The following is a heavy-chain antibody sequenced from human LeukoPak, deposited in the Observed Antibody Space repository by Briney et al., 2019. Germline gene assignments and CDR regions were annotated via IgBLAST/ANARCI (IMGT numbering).Heavy chain of an antibody. Sequence: PGRSLRLSCAASGFTFDNYAMHWVRQAPGKGLEWVSGISWNSARIGYADSVKGRFTISRDNPKNSLYLQMNSLRAEDTALYYCAKESATWYYFDYWGQGTLVTVSS. D-gene: IGHD2-8*01. CDR2: ISWNSARI. CDR3: AKESATWYYFDY. CDR1: GFTFDNYA. J-gene: IGHJ4*02. V-gene: IGHV3-9*01.